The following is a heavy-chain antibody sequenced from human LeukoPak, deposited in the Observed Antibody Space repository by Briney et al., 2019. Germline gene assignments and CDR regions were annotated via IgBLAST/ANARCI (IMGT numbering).Heavy chain of an antibody. Sequence: GESLGLSCAASGFTFDDYGMSWVRQAPGKGLEWVSGINWNGGSTGYADSVKGRFTISRDNAKNSLYLQMNSLRAEDTAVYYCARDRHSSGWYRSFDYWGQGTLVTVSS. D-gene: IGHD6-19*01. CDR1: GFTFDDYG. V-gene: IGHV3-20*04. CDR3: ARDRHSSGWYRSFDY. J-gene: IGHJ4*02. CDR2: INWNGGST.